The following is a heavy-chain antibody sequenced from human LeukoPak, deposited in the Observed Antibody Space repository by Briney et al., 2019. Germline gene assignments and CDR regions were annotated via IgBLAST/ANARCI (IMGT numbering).Heavy chain of an antibody. D-gene: IGHD1-14*01. CDR3: GTGSAFDF. Sequence: GGSLRLSCAVSGFTFATSWMSWVRQAPGKGLKWVGRIKTKTDGGTTDYAAPVKGRFTISRDDSKNTLYLQMNSLKTEDTAVYYCGTGSAFDFWGRGTMVTVSS. J-gene: IGHJ3*01. CDR2: IKTKTDGGTT. CDR1: GFTFATSW. V-gene: IGHV3-15*01.